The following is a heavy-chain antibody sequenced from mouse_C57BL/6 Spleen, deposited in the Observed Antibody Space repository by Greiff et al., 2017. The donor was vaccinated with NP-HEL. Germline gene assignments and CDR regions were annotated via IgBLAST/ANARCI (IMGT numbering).Heavy chain of an antibody. V-gene: IGHV1-42*01. CDR1: GYSFTGYY. Sequence: VQLQQSGPELVKPGASVKISCKASGYSFTGYYMNWVKQSPEKSLEWIGEINPSTGGTTYNQKFKAKATLTVDKSSSTAYMQLKSLTSEDSAVYYCARRVSSGYLAYWGQGTLVTVSA. D-gene: IGHD3-2*02. CDR2: INPSTGGT. CDR3: ARRVSSGYLAY. J-gene: IGHJ3*01.